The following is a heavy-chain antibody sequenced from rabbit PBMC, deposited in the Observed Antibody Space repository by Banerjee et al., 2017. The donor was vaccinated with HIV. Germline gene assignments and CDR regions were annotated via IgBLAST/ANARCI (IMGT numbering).Heavy chain of an antibody. J-gene: IGHJ4*01. D-gene: IGHD4-1*01. CDR1: GFSLSNY. V-gene: IGHV1S40*01. CDR3: ARDLAGVIGWNFGL. Sequence: QSLEESGGDLVKPGASLTLTCTASGFSLSNYMCWVRQAPGKGLEWIACINTSSGNTVYASWAKGLFTISKPSSTTVTLQMTRLTAADTATYFCARDLAGVIGWNFGLWGPGTLVTVS. CDR2: INTSSGNT.